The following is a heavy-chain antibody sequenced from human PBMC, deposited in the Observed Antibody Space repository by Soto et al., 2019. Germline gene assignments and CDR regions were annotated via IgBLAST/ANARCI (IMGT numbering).Heavy chain of an antibody. CDR2: IIPILGIA. CDR3: XRAPSIAXXGLY. CDR1: GGTFSSYT. V-gene: IGHV1-69*02. D-gene: IGHD6-6*01. Sequence: GASVKVSCKASGGTFSSYTISWVRQAPGQGLEWMGRIIPILGIANYAQKFQGRVTITADKSTSTAYMELSSLRSEDTAVYYGXRAPSIAXXGLYXGQGILVTVSS. J-gene: IGHJ4*02.